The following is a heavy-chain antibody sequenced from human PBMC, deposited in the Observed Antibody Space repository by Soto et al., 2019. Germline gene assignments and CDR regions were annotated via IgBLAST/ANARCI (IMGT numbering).Heavy chain of an antibody. J-gene: IGHJ3*02. D-gene: IGHD3-22*01. CDR2: IIPIFGTA. Sequence: QVQLVQSGAEVKKPGSSVKVSCKASGGTFSSYAISWVRQAPGQGLEWMGGIIPIFGTANYAQKFQGRVTIXXDXSXXTAYLELSSLRSEDTAVYYCARVRPPGTMIDAFDISGQGTMVTVSS. CDR3: ARVRPPGTMIDAFDI. CDR1: GGTFSSYA. V-gene: IGHV1-69*12.